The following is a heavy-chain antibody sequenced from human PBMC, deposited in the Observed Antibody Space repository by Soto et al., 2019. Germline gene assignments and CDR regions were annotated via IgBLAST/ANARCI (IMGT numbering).Heavy chain of an antibody. D-gene: IGHD2-2*01. Sequence: PSQTLSLTCAISGDSVSSNTVAWNWIRQSPSRGLEWLGRTYYRSKWYDDYAESVKSRITINPDTSKNQFSLHLNSVTPEDTAVYYCARSWFWHQLHRFVSWGQGTLVTVSS. CDR3: ARSWFWHQLHRFVS. CDR1: GDSVSSNTVA. CDR2: TYYRSKWYD. V-gene: IGHV6-1*01. J-gene: IGHJ5*01.